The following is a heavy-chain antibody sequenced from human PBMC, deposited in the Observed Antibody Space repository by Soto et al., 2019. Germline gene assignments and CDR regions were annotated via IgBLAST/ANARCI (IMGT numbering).Heavy chain of an antibody. V-gene: IGHV4-59*01. J-gene: IGHJ6*02. CDR2: IYYSGST. Sequence: PSETLSLTCTVSGVSISSYYWSWIRQPPGKGLEWIGYIYYSGSTNYNPSLKSRVTISVDTSKNQFSLKLSSVTAADTAVYYCARDSYGGNHYYYYGMDVWGQGTTVTVSS. CDR3: ARDSYGGNHYYYYGMDV. CDR1: GVSISSYY. D-gene: IGHD4-17*01.